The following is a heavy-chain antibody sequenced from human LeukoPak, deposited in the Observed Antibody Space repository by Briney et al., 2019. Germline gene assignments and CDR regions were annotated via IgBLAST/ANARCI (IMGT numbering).Heavy chain of an antibody. J-gene: IGHJ5*02. D-gene: IGHD3-22*01. V-gene: IGHV3-21*01. CDR3: ARDYDDSSGYNP. CDR2: ISSSSSYI. CDR1: GFTFSSNA. Sequence: PGGSLRLSCAASGFTFSSNAMSWVRQAPGKGLEWVSSISSSSSYIYYADSVKGRFTISRDNAKNSLYLQMNSLRAEDTAVYYCARDYDDSSGYNPWGQGTLVTVSS.